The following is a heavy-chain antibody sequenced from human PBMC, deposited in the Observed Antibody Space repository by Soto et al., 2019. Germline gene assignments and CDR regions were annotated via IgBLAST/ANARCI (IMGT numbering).Heavy chain of an antibody. V-gene: IGHV1-69*02. CDR2: IIPILGIA. CDR3: ASIMSSGYNYGMDV. J-gene: IGHJ6*02. D-gene: IGHD3-10*01. CDR1: GGTFSSYT. Sequence: QVQLVQSGAEVKKPGSSVKVSCKASGGTFSSYTISWVRQAPGQGLEWMGRIIPILGIANYAQKFQGRVTITADKSTSTAYMELSSLRSEDTAVYYCASIMSSGYNYGMDVWAQGTTVTVSS.